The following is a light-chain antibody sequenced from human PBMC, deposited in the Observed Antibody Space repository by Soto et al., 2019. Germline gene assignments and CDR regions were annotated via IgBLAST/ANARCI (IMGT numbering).Light chain of an antibody. Sequence: DIQMTQSPSTLSASVGDRVTITCRASQSISSWSAWYQQKPGKAPKLLIYKASSLESGVPSRFSGSGSGTEFTLTISSLQPDDFAPYYCQQYNSYSLTFGGGTKVEIK. J-gene: IGKJ4*01. CDR1: QSISSW. V-gene: IGKV1-5*03. CDR2: KAS. CDR3: QQYNSYSLT.